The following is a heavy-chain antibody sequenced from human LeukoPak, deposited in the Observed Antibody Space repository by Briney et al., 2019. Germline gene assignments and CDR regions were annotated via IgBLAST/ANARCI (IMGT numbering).Heavy chain of an antibody. D-gene: IGHD4-11*01. J-gene: IGHJ4*02. V-gene: IGHV4-34*01. CDR3: ARGSRNYNNYEGADY. CDR1: GGVFSGYY. Sequence: PSETLSLTCAVYGGVFSGYYWSWIRQPPGKGLEWIGEINHSGDTKYSPSLKSRVSMSVDVSKDQFSLKLTSLTAADTAVYYCARGSRNYNNYEGADYWGQGTLVTVSS. CDR2: INHSGDT.